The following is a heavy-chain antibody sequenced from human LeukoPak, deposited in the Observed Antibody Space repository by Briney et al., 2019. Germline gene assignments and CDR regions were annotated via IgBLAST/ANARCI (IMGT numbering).Heavy chain of an antibody. CDR3: ARGHSSSCDY. CDR1: GGTFSSYA. Sequence: ASVKVSSKASGGTFSSYAINWVRQAPGQGLEWMGGIIPIFGTANYAQKFQGRVTITADESTSTAYMELSSLRSEDTAVYYCARGHSSSCDYWGQGTLVTVSS. V-gene: IGHV1-69*13. CDR2: IIPIFGTA. D-gene: IGHD6-13*01. J-gene: IGHJ4*02.